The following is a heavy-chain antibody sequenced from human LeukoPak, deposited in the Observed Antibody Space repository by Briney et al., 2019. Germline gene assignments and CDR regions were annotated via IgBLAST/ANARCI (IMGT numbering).Heavy chain of an antibody. CDR1: GYTFTHHG. CDR2: ISCYNGDT. J-gene: IGHJ4*02. D-gene: IGHD6-19*01. V-gene: IGHV1-18*01. Sequence: ASVKVSCKASGYTFTHHGISWVRQAPGQGLEWMAWISCYNGDTHYAQKFQGRVALTTDTSTTTAFMELRSLRSDDTAVYYCARDPTNTSGRYAYFDSWGQGTLVTVSS. CDR3: ARDPTNTSGRYAYFDS.